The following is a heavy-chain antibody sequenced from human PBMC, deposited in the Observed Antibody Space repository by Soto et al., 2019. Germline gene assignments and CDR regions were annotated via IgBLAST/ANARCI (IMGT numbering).Heavy chain of an antibody. CDR2: IYWDDDK. J-gene: IGHJ6*02. V-gene: IGHV2-5*02. D-gene: IGHD2-21*02. CDR3: IQSRCGGDCLQSYASYYYYGMDV. Sequence: SGPTLVNPPQTLTLTCTFSAFSLSTGGVGVGWIRQPPGKALEWLALIYWDDDKRYSPSLRSRLTITKDTSKNQVVLTMTNMEPVDTATYYCIQSRCGGDCLQSYASYYYYGMDVWGQGTTVTVS. CDR1: AFSLSTGGVG.